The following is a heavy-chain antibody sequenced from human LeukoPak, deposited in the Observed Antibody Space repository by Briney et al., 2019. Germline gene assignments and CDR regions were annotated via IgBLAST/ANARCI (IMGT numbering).Heavy chain of an antibody. CDR1: GGTFSSYA. CDR2: IIPILGIA. J-gene: IGHJ6*02. CDR3: ARDHCVSSGCYEDYYYGMDV. V-gene: IGHV1-69*04. D-gene: IGHD6-25*01. Sequence: SVKVSCKASGGTFSSYAISWVRQAPGQGLEWMGRIIPILGIANYAQKFQGRVTITADKSTSTAYMELSSLRSEDTAVYFCARDHCVSSGCYEDYYYGMDVWGRGTTVTVSS.